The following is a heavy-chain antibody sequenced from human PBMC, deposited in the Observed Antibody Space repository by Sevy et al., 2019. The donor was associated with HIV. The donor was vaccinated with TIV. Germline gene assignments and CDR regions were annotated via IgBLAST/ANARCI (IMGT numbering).Heavy chain of an antibody. D-gene: IGHD1-26*01. Sequence: GGSLRLSCAASVFTFNAYSMNWVRQAPGKGLEWVSSISSSGDHIYYADSVKGRFTVSRDNAKNSLYLQINSLRVEDTAVYYCASFSGSYWGQGTLVTVSS. CDR2: ISSSGDHI. J-gene: IGHJ4*02. CDR1: VFTFNAYS. CDR3: ASFSGSY. V-gene: IGHV3-21*01.